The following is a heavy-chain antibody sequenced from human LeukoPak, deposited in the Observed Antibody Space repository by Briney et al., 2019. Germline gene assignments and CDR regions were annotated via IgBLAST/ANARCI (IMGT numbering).Heavy chain of an antibody. D-gene: IGHD3-10*01. Sequence: SVKLSCKASGGTFSSYAISWVRQAPGQGLEWMGGIIPIFGTANYAQKFQGRVTITADDSTSTAYMELSSLRSEDTAVCYCARDISHYYGSGRDDAFDIWGQGTMVTVSS. V-gene: IGHV1-69*01. J-gene: IGHJ3*02. CDR3: ARDISHYYGSGRDDAFDI. CDR1: GGTFSSYA. CDR2: IIPIFGTA.